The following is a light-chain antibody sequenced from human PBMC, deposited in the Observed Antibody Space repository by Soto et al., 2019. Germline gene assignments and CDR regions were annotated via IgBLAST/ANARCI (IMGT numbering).Light chain of an antibody. CDR1: QTIRSNF. Sequence: EVVLTQSPATLSLSPGERATLSCRASQTIRSNFLTWYQQKPGQAPRLLIYTASTRAAGIPDRFSGSGSGTDFTLTISRLEDEDVAVYYCQLFESSSGQTFGQGTKLQIK. CDR2: TAS. J-gene: IGKJ2*01. CDR3: QLFESSSGQT. V-gene: IGKV3-20*01.